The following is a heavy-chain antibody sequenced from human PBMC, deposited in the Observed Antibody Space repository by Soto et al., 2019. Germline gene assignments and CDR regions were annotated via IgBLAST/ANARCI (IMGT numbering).Heavy chain of an antibody. V-gene: IGHV1-58*01. CDR2: IVVGSGNT. CDR3: AAGGDYYDSSGRPYYYYYGMDV. D-gene: IGHD3-22*01. Sequence: ISAKLSWEARGFAFTSSSVRWARHDHGQRLEWIGWIVVGSGNTNYAQKFQERVTITRDMSTSTAYMELSSLRSEDTAVYYCAAGGDYYDSSGRPYYYYYGMDVWGQGTTVTVSS. CDR1: GFAFTSSS. J-gene: IGHJ6*02.